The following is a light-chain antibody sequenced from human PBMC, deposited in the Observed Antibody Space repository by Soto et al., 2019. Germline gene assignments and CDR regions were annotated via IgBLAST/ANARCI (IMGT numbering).Light chain of an antibody. V-gene: IGKV3-15*01. J-gene: IGKJ1*01. CDR1: QSVSSN. CDR2: GAS. Sequence: EIVMTQSPATLSVSPGERATLSCRASQSVSSNLAWYQQKPGQAPRLLIYGASTRATGTPARFSGSGSGTEFTLTISSLQSEDFAVYYCQQYNNRRTFGQGTKVEIK. CDR3: QQYNNRRT.